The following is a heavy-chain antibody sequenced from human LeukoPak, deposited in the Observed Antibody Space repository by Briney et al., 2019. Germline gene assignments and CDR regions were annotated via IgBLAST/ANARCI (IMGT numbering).Heavy chain of an antibody. J-gene: IGHJ6*03. CDR1: GGTFSSYA. CDR2: IIPIFGTA. CDR3: ARSTYYYDSSGPPGYYYYMDV. D-gene: IGHD3-22*01. V-gene: IGHV1-69*01. Sequence: ASVKVSCKASGGTFSSYAISWVRQAPGQGLEWMGGIIPIFGTANYAQKFQGRVTITADESTSTAYMELRSLRSEDTAVYYCARSTYYYDSSGPPGYYYYMDVWGKGTTVTVSS.